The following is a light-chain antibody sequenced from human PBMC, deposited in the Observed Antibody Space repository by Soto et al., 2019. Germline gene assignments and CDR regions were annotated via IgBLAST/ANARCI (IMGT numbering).Light chain of an antibody. J-gene: IGKJ1*01. V-gene: IGKV3-15*01. Sequence: EIVMTQSPATLSVSPGERATLSCRASQSVSSNLAWYPQKPGQAPRLLIYGACTRETGIPARFSGSGAGTEFTLTISSLQSEDFAVYYCQQYNNLPLTFGQGTKVDIK. CDR2: GAC. CDR1: QSVSSN. CDR3: QQYNNLPLT.